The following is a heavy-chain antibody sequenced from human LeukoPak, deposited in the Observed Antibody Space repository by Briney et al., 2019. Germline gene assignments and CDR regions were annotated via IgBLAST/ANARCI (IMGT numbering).Heavy chain of an antibody. V-gene: IGHV3-7*01. J-gene: IGHJ4*02. CDR1: GFSFSSYW. Sequence: GGSLRLSCAASGFSFSSYWMSWVRQPPGKGLEWVANINHDGSEKYHVDSVKGRLTISRDNAKNSLYPQMNSLRVEDTAVYYCARDDYCSGGHCYHYWGQGTLVTVSS. CDR3: ARDDYCSGGHCYHY. D-gene: IGHD2-15*01. CDR2: INHDGSEK.